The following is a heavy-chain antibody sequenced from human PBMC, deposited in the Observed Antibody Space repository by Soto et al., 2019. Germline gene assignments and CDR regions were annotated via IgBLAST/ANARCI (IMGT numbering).Heavy chain of an antibody. J-gene: IGHJ6*02. V-gene: IGHV1-58*02. CDR1: GFTFTSSA. CDR3: TRPITGTRDGSLRYYYYGMDV. Sequence: GASVKVSCKASGFTFTSSAMQWVRQARGQRLEWIGWIVVGSGNTNYAQKFQERVTITRDMSTSTAYMELSSLRSEDTAVYYCTRPITGTRDGSLRYYYYGMDVWGQGTTVTVSS. CDR2: IVVGSGNT. D-gene: IGHD1-7*01.